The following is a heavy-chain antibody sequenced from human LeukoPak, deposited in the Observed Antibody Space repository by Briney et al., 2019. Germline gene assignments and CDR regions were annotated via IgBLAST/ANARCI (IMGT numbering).Heavy chain of an antibody. CDR1: GGSFSGY. J-gene: IGHJ5*02. Sequence: SETLSLTCAVYGGSFSGYWSWIRQPPGKGLEWIGEINHSGSTNYNPSLKSRVTISVDTSKNQFSLKLSSVTAADMAVYYCARDRMGRGVPATWGQGPLVPVSS. CDR2: INHSGST. V-gene: IGHV4-34*01. CDR3: ARDRMGRGVPAT. D-gene: IGHD3-10*01.